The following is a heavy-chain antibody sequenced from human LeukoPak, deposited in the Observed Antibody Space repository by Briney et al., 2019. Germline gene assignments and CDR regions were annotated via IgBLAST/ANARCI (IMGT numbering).Heavy chain of an antibody. Sequence: GASVKVSCKASGGTFSSYAISWVRQAPGQGLEWMGGIIPIFGTANYAQKFQGRVTITTDESTSTAYMELSSLRSEDTAVYYCAKGARSGRELDYWGQGTLVTVSS. V-gene: IGHV1-69*05. CDR3: AKGARSGRELDY. J-gene: IGHJ4*02. CDR1: GGTFSSYA. CDR2: IIPIFGTA. D-gene: IGHD2-15*01.